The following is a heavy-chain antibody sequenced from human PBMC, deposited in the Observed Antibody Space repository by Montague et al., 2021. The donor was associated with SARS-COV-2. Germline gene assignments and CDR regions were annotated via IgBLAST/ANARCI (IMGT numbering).Heavy chain of an antibody. D-gene: IGHD1-26*01. CDR2: IFASGNNT. CDR3: AKNPTVSGMPATIACYFDL. V-gene: IGHV3-23*05. J-gene: IGHJ2*01. Sequence: SLRLSCAASRFAFSDYAMSWVRQAPGKGLEWVSTIFASGNNTYYLDSVKGRFIVSRDNSKNTLFLQMNSLRAEDTALYYCAKNPTVSGMPATIACYFDLWGRGALVTVSS. CDR1: RFAFSDYA.